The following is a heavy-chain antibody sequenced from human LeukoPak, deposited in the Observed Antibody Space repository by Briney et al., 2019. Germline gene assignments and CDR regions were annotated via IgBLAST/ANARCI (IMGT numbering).Heavy chain of an antibody. V-gene: IGHV3-7*01. D-gene: IGHD2-2*02. CDR2: IKLDGSDK. CDR3: ARDPLVYM. J-gene: IGHJ4*02. CDR1: GFTFSSYA. Sequence: PGGSLRLSCAASGFTFSSYAMSWVRQAPGKGLEWVANIKLDGSDKYYVDSVKGRFTISRDNAKNSLDLQMNSLRVEDTAVYYCARDPLVYMWGQGSLVTVSS.